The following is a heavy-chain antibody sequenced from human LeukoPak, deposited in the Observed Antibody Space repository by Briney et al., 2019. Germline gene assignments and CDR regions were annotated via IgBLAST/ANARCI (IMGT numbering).Heavy chain of an antibody. Sequence: GGSLRLSCAASGFTFSSYGMHWVRQAPGKGLEWVAVIWYDGSNKYYADSVKGRFTISRDNSKNTLYLQMNSLRAEDTAVYYCARDPLSPRRNYPYYYGMDVWGQGTTVTVSS. CDR3: ARDPLSPRRNYPYYYGMDV. CDR2: IWYDGSNK. V-gene: IGHV3-33*01. J-gene: IGHJ6*02. D-gene: IGHD1-7*01. CDR1: GFTFSSYG.